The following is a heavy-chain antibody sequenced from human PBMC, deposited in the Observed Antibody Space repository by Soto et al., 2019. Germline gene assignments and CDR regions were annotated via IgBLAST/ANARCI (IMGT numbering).Heavy chain of an antibody. CDR3: AKVSSYGYLGYFDF. J-gene: IGHJ4*02. CDR1: GFAFSNYA. CDR2: ISGGGGAA. Sequence: GGSLRLSCAASGFAFSNYAMYWVRQAPGGGLEWVSAISGGGGAAYFADSVKGRFTISRDNSENTLYLQMNSLRAEDTAVYFCAKVSSYGYLGYFDFWGQGTLVTVSS. D-gene: IGHD5-18*01. V-gene: IGHV3-23*01.